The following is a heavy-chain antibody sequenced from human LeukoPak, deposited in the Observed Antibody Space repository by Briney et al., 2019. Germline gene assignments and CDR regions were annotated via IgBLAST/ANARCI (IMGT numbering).Heavy chain of an antibody. CDR3: AREPHYYDSSGYSHPFDY. Sequence: PGGSLRLSCAASGFTFSDYYMSWIRQAPGKGLEWVSYISSSGSTIYYADSVKGRFTISRDNAENSLYLQMNSLRAEDTAVYYCAREPHYYDSSGYSHPFDYWGQGTLVTVSS. J-gene: IGHJ4*02. CDR1: GFTFSDYY. V-gene: IGHV3-11*01. D-gene: IGHD3-22*01. CDR2: ISSSGSTI.